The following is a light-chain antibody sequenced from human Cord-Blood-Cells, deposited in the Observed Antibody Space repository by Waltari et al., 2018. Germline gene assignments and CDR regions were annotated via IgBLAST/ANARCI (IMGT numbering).Light chain of an antibody. CDR2: AAS. J-gene: IGKJ2*01. CDR3: QQYYSFPYT. Sequence: VIWMTQSPSLLSASTGDRVTISCRISQGISSYLAWYQQKPGKAPELLIYAASTLQSGGPSRFSGSGSGTDFSLTISCLQSEDFATYYCQQYYSFPYTFGQGTKLEIK. CDR1: QGISSY. V-gene: IGKV1D-8*01.